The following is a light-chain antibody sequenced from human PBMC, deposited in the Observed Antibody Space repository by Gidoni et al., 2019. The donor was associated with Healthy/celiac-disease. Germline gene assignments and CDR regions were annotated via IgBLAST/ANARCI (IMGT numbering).Light chain of an antibody. V-gene: IGLV2-14*01. CDR3: SSYTSSSTLV. J-gene: IGLJ2*01. CDR2: EVS. CDR1: SSDVGGYNY. Sequence: QSALTQPASVSGSPGQSITISCTGTSSDVGGYNYVSWYQQPPGKAPKLMIYEVSNRPSGVSNRFSGSKSGNTASLTISGLQAEDEADYYCSSYTSSSTLVFGGGTKLTVX.